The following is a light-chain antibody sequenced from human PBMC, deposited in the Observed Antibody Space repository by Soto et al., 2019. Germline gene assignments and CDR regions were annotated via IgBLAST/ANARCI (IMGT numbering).Light chain of an antibody. CDR1: QSLLYSSNNKNY. Sequence: DIVITQYPDSLAVSLGERATINCKSSQSLLYSSNNKNYLAWYRQKPGQPPKLLIYWASTRESGVPDRFSGSGSGTDFTLTISSLQAEDVAVYYCQQYYATPPYTFGQGTKVEIK. CDR2: WAS. J-gene: IGKJ2*01. CDR3: QQYYATPPYT. V-gene: IGKV4-1*01.